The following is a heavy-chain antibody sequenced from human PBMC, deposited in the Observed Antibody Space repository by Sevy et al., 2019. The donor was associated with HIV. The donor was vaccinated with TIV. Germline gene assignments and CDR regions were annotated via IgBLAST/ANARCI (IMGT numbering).Heavy chain of an antibody. D-gene: IGHD3-16*02. CDR2: INPSGGST. V-gene: IGHV1-46*01. J-gene: IGHJ4*02. CDR1: GYTFTSYY. CDR3: ALGPYDYVWGSYRYEMDY. Sequence: ASVKVSCKASGYTFTSYYMHWVRQAPGQGLEWMGIINPSGGSTSHAQKFQGRVTMTRDTSTSTVYMELSSLRSEDTAVYYCALGPYDYVWGSYRYEMDYWGQGTLVTVSS.